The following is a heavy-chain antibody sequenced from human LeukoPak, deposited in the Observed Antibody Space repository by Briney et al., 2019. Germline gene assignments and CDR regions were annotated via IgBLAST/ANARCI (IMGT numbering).Heavy chain of an antibody. Sequence: GRSLRLSCAASGFTFSSYGMHWVRQAPGKGLEWVAVISYDGSNKYYADSVKGRFTISRDNSKNTLYLQMNGLRAEDTAVYYCAKAGFWSGPNYFDYWGQGTLVTVSS. V-gene: IGHV3-30*18. D-gene: IGHD3-3*01. J-gene: IGHJ4*02. CDR2: ISYDGSNK. CDR1: GFTFSSYG. CDR3: AKAGFWSGPNYFDY.